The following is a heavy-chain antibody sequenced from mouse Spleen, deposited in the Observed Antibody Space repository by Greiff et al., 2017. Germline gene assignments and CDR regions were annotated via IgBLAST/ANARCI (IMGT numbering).Heavy chain of an antibody. CDR2: IWGGGST. CDR3: ASGNYGAY. Sequence: QVQLKESGPGLVAPSQSLSITCTVSGFSFTSYGVDWVRQSPGKGLEWLGVIWGGGSTNYNSALKSRLSISKDNSKSQVFLKMNSLQTDDTAMYYCASGNYGAYWGQGTLVTVSA. D-gene: IGHD2-1*01. J-gene: IGHJ3*01. CDR1: GFSFTSYG. V-gene: IGHV2-6*01.